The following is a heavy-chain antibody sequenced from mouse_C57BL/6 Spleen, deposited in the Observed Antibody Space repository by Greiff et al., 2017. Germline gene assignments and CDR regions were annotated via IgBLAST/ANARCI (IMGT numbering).Heavy chain of an antibody. V-gene: IGHV14-1*01. Sequence: VQLQQSGAELVRPGASVKLSCTASGFNIKDYYMHWVKQRPEQGLEWIGRIDPEDGDTEYAPKFQGKATMTADTSSNTAYLQLSSLTSEDTAVYYCTSNYYGSSQFAYWGQGTLVTVSA. CDR2: IDPEDGDT. J-gene: IGHJ3*01. CDR1: GFNIKDYY. D-gene: IGHD1-1*01. CDR3: TSNYYGSSQFAY.